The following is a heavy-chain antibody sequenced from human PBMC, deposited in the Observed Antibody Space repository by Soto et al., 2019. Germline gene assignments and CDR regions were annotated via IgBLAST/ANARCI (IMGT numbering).Heavy chain of an antibody. CDR3: ARTGDSGSYYDY. J-gene: IGHJ4*02. CDR1: GGAISSYY. V-gene: IGHV4-59*01. CDR2: IYYSGST. Sequence: SETLSLTCTVSGGAISSYYWSWIRQPPGKGLEWIGYIYYSGSTNYNPSLKSRVTISVDTSKNQFSLKLSSVTAADTAVYYCARTGDSGSYYDYWGQGTQVNVSS. D-gene: IGHD3-10*01.